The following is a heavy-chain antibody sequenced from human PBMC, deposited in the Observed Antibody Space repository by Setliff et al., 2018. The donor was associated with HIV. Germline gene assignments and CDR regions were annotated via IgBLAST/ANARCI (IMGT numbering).Heavy chain of an antibody. J-gene: IGHJ4*02. V-gene: IGHV4-59*11. D-gene: IGHD3-10*01. Sequence: NPSETLSLTCTVSGDSINTHYWSWIRQPPGKGLEWIGCISHSGNTNFNPSLNSRVTISLDTSKNQFSLRLTSPTAADTAIYYCARARGPPLPVFDFWGQGTLVTVSS. CDR3: ARARGPPLPVFDF. CDR2: ISHSGNT. CDR1: GDSINTHY.